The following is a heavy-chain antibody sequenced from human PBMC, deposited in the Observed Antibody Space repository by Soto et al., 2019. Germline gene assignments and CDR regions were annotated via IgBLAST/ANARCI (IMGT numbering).Heavy chain of an antibody. Sequence: GGSLRLSCAASGFTFSSYAMHWVRQAPGKGLEWVAVISYDGSNKYYADSVKGRFTISRDNSKNTLYLQMDSLRAEDTAVYYCARTPARIAVAGKKNAHLDYWGQGTLVTVSS. CDR3: ARTPARIAVAGKKNAHLDY. CDR2: ISYDGSNK. CDR1: GFTFSSYA. J-gene: IGHJ4*02. D-gene: IGHD6-19*01. V-gene: IGHV3-30-3*01.